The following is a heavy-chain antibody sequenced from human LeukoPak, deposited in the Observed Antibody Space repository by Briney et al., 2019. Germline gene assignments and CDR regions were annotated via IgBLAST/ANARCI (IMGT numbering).Heavy chain of an antibody. V-gene: IGHV4-59*01. CDR3: ARGRRVVTATPYYFDS. Sequence: SETLSLTCTVSGDSISGYYWSWIRQPPGKGLEWIGYVYYIGSTNYNPSLKSRLTMSVDTSKNQVSLRLSSVTAADTAVYYCARGRRVVTATPYYFDSWGPGTLVTVSS. CDR1: GDSISGYY. D-gene: IGHD2-15*01. CDR2: VYYIGST. J-gene: IGHJ4*02.